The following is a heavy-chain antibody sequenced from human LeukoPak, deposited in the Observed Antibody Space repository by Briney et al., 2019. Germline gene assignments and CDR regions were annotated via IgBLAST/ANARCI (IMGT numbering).Heavy chain of an antibody. V-gene: IGHV3-23*01. CDR2: LSRSGGGT. D-gene: IGHD6-19*01. J-gene: IGHJ4*02. Sequence: QPGGSLRLSCVGTGFTFSRYAMSWVRRAPGKGLEWVSGLSRSGGGTDYVDSVKGRFTISRDNCKNALYLQMNSLRAEDTAVYYCAKSVSGWKFDFWGQGTLVTVSS. CDR3: AKSVSGWKFDF. CDR1: GFTFSRYA.